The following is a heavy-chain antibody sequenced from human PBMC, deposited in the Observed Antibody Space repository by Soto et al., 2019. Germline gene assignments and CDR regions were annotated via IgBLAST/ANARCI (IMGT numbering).Heavy chain of an antibody. Sequence: ASETLSLTCAVSGGSISSGGYSWSWIRQPPGKGLEWIGYIYHSGSTYYNPSLKSQVTISVDRSKNQFSLKLSSVTAADTAVYYCARAYYDFWSGYSYYFDYWGQGTLVTVSS. J-gene: IGHJ4*02. V-gene: IGHV4-30-2*01. CDR2: IYHSGST. CDR3: ARAYYDFWSGYSYYFDY. CDR1: GGSISSGGYS. D-gene: IGHD3-3*01.